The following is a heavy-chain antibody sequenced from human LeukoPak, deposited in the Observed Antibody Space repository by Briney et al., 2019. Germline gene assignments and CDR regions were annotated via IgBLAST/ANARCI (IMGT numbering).Heavy chain of an antibody. D-gene: IGHD6-19*01. V-gene: IGHV1-18*01. CDR2: ISPYNGNT. CDR3: ATDLSRYSSGWSPLDY. CDR1: GYTFTSYA. J-gene: IGHJ4*02. Sequence: ASVKVPCKASGYTFTSYALSWVRQAPGQGLEWMGWISPYNGNTKYAQKLQGRVTMTADTSTSTAYMELRSLISDDTAVYYCATDLSRYSSGWSPLDYWGQGTLVTVSS.